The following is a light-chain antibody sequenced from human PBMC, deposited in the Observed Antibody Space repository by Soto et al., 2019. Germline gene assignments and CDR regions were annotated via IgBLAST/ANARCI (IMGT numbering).Light chain of an antibody. CDR1: QTVLYYSNNKNF. CDR3: QQYFNAPYS. J-gene: IGKJ2*03. CDR2: WAS. V-gene: IGKV4-1*01. Sequence: DIVLTQSPESLAVSLGERATINCKSSQTVLYYSNNKNFLAWYQQKSGQPPKMFIDWASTRESGVPDRFSGSGSGTNFTLTISSLQAEDVAVYYCQQYFNAPYSFGQGTKLEI.